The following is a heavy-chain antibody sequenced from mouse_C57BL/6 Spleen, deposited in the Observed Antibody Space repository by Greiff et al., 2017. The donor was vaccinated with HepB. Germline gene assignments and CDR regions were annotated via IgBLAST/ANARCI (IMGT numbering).Heavy chain of an antibody. J-gene: IGHJ3*01. Sequence: QVQLQQSGPGLVQPSQTLSITCTVSGFSLTSYGVHWVRQSPGTGLEWLGVIWRGGSTDYNAAFMSRLSLTKDNSKSQVFFKMNRLQADDTAIYYCAKKGSNYGGFAYWGQGTLVTVSA. CDR3: AKKGSNYGGFAY. CDR1: GFSLTSYG. V-gene: IGHV2-5*01. D-gene: IGHD2-5*01. CDR2: IWRGGST.